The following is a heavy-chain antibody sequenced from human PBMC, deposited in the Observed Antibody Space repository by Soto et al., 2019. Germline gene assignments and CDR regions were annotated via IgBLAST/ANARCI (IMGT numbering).Heavy chain of an antibody. J-gene: IGHJ4*02. CDR1: GFTFDDYA. D-gene: IGHD1-26*01. V-gene: IGHV3-9*01. CDR2: ISWNSGSI. CDR3: AKDTELGDH. Sequence: PVGSLRLSCAASGFTFDDYAMHWVRQAPGKGLEWVSGISWNSGSIGYADSVKGRFTISRDNAKNSLYLQMNSLRAEDTALYYCAKDTELGDHWGQGTLVTVSS.